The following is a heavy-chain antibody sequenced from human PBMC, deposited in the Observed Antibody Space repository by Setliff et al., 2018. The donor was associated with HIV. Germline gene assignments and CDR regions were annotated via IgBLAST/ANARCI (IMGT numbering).Heavy chain of an antibody. J-gene: IGHJ4*02. CDR3: ARRMSSGSYYDY. D-gene: IGHD1-26*01. CDR2: IYSSGST. Sequence: SETLSLTCTVSGGSISNYYWSWIRQPPGKGLEWIGHIYSSGSTNYNPSLKSRVTISVDTSKNQIYLKLSSVTAADTAVYYRARRMSSGSYYDYWGQGTLVTVSS. CDR1: GGSISNYY. V-gene: IGHV4-59*08.